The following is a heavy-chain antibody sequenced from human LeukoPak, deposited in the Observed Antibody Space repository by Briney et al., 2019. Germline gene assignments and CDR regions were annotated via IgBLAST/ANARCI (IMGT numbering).Heavy chain of an antibody. CDR2: IYYSGST. D-gene: IGHD5-18*01. V-gene: IGHV4-38-2*01. CDR1: GYSISSGYY. CDR3: ARHDSEGDTAMFGY. Sequence: PSETLSLTCAVSGYSISSGYYWGWIRQPPGKGLEWIGSIYYSGSTYYNPSLKSRVTISVDTSKNQFSLKLSSVTAADTAVYYCARHDSEGDTAMFGYWGQGTLVTVSS. J-gene: IGHJ4*02.